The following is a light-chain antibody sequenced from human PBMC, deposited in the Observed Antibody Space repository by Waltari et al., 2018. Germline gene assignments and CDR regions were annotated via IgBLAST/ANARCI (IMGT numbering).Light chain of an antibody. CDR3: QTWDTRTTRV. V-gene: IGLV3-1*01. J-gene: IGLJ3*02. Sequence: SYAVTQPPSVSVSPGQTASITCSGDDLKSRYVYWYQHKPGQSPILLIFQDTKRPSGIPDRFSGFISGNTATLTVSETQAMDEADYYCQTWDTRTTRVFGTGTKLTVL. CDR1: DLKSRY. CDR2: QDT.